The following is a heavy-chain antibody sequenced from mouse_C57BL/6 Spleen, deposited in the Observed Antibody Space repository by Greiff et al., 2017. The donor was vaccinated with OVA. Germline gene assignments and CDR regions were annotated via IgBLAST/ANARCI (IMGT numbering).Heavy chain of an antibody. D-gene: IGHD1-1*01. J-gene: IGHJ2*01. CDR1: GYAFSSSW. Sequence: QVQLQQSGPELVKPGASVKISCKASGYAFSSSWMNWVKQRPGKGLEWIGRIYPGDGDTNYNGKFKGKATLTAAKSSSTAYMQLSSLTSEDSAVYFCARSGDYYGYFDYWGQGTTLTVSS. V-gene: IGHV1-82*01. CDR2: IYPGDGDT. CDR3: ARSGDYYGYFDY.